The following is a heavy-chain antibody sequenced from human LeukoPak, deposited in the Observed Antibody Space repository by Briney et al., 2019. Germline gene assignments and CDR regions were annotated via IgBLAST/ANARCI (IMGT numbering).Heavy chain of an antibody. CDR2: ISSSGSTI. Sequence: GGSLRLSCAASGFTFSSYEMNWVRQAPGKGLEWVSYISSSGSTIYYADSVKGRFTISRDNAKNSLYLQMTSLRAEDTAVYYCAREMRDWYYDILTGRNAFDIWGQGTMVTVSS. CDR3: AREMRDWYYDILTGRNAFDI. CDR1: GFTFSSYE. V-gene: IGHV3-48*03. J-gene: IGHJ3*02. D-gene: IGHD3-9*01.